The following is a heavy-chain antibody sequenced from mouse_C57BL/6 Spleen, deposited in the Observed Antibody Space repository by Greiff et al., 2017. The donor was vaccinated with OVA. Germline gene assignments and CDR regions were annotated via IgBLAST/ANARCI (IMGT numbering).Heavy chain of an antibody. D-gene: IGHD4-1*01. V-gene: IGHV5-17*01. CDR3: AITGTANLDY. Sequence: EVQVVESGGGLVKPGGSLKLSCAASGFTFSDYGMHWVRQAPEKGLEWVAYISSGSSTIYYADTVKGRFTISRDNAKNTLFLQMTSLRSEDTAMYYCAITGTANLDYGGQGTTLTVSS. CDR1: GFTFSDYG. CDR2: ISSGSSTI. J-gene: IGHJ2*01.